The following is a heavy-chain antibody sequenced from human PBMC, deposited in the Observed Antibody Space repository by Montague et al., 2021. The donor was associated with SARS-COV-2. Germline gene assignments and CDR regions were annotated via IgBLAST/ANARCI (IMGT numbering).Heavy chain of an antibody. CDR2: XYWDDDK. J-gene: IGHJ3*02. CDR1: GFSLSTSGVG. CDR3: AHRRGLLLSDAFDI. V-gene: IGHV2-5*02. D-gene: IGHD1-26*01. Sequence: PALVKPTQTLTLTCTFSGFSLSTSGVGVGWIRQPPGKALEWLALXYWDDDKRYSPSLKSRLTITKDTSKNQVVLTMTSMDPVDTAIYYCAHRRGLLLSDAFDIWGQGTMVTVSS.